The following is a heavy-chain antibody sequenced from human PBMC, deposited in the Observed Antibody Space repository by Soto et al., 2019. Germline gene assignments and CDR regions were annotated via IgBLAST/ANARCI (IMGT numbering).Heavy chain of an antibody. D-gene: IGHD5-18*01. CDR1: GGSVSSGSYY. CDR2: IYYSGST. Sequence: SETLSLTCTVSGGSVSSGSYYWSWIRQPPGKGLEWIGSIYYSGSTHYNPSLKSRVTISVDRSKNQFSLKLSSVTAADTAVYYYARGGVTADYWGQGTLVTVSS. CDR3: ARGGVTADY. J-gene: IGHJ4*02. V-gene: IGHV4-39*07.